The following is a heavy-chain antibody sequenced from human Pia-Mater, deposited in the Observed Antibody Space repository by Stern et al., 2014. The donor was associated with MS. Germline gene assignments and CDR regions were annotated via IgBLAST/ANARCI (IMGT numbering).Heavy chain of an antibody. CDR3: ARSPRTFGGVAYTFDI. CDR2: IIPVFDMT. V-gene: IGHV1-69*17. J-gene: IGHJ3*02. D-gene: IGHD3-16*01. CDR1: GGSFSSYP. Sequence: VQLVESGAEVRKSGSSGKVSCKASGGSFSSYPITWVRQAPGGGLEWMGGIIPVFDMTNYAQKFQGRVTITADKATTTAYMELSSLRSDDTAVYYCARSPRTFGGVAYTFDILGQGTMVTVSS.